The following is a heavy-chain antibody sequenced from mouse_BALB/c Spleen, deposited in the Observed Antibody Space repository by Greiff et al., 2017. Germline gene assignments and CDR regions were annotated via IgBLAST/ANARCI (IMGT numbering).Heavy chain of an antibody. V-gene: IGHV3-2*02. CDR2: ISYSGST. D-gene: IGHD1-1*01. J-gene: IGHJ2*01. CDR1: GYSITSDYA. Sequence: VQLQQSGPGLVKPSQSLSLTCTVTGYSITSDYAWNWIRQCPGNKLEWMGYISYSGSTSYNPSLKSRISITRDTSKNQFFLQLNSVTTEDTATYYCASVVDYFDYWGQGTTLTVSS. CDR3: ASVVDYFDY.